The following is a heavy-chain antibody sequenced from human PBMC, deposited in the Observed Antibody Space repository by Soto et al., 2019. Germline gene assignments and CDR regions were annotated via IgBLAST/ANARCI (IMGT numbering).Heavy chain of an antibody. CDR2: IYYSGST. CDR1: GGSISSGGYY. Sequence: KTSETLSLTCTVSGGSISSGGYYWSWIRQHPGKGLEWIGYIYYSGSTYYNPSLKSRVTISVDTSKNQFSLKLSSVTAADTAVYYCARDGIAAAGNDCWGQGTLVTVSS. J-gene: IGHJ4*02. V-gene: IGHV4-31*03. D-gene: IGHD6-13*01. CDR3: ARDGIAAAGNDC.